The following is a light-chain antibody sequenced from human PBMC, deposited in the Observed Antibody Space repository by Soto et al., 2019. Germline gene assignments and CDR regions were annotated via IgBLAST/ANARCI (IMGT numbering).Light chain of an antibody. CDR1: SSNIGAGYG. V-gene: IGLV1-40*01. Sequence: QSVLTQPPSVSGAPGQRVTISCTGSSSNIGAGYGVHWYQQLPGTAPNLLIYGNSKRPSGVPDRFSGSKSGTSASLAITGLQAEDEADYHCQSYDSSLSGWVFGGRTKLTV. CDR3: QSYDSSLSGWV. J-gene: IGLJ3*02. CDR2: GNS.